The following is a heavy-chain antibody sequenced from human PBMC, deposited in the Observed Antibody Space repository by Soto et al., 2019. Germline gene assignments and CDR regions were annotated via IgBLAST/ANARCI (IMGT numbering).Heavy chain of an antibody. CDR1: GFTVSTHY. V-gene: IGHV3-66*01. Sequence: EMHLVESGGGLVQPGGSLRLSCAVSGFTVSTHYMSWVRQAPGKGLERVSVIDGGGGTYYADSVKGRFSISRDTSKNTLYFQMNSLGADDTAVYYCTGDVNSGNHFGHWGQGTLVTVSS. J-gene: IGHJ5*02. CDR3: TGDVNSGNHFGH. D-gene: IGHD1-1*01. CDR2: IDGGGGT.